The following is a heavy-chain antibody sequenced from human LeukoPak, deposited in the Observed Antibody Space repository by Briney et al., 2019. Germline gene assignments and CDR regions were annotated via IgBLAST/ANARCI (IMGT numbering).Heavy chain of an antibody. CDR1: GYTFTDLY. Sequence: ATVKISCKSFGYTFTDLYINWVRQAPGKGPEWVGRVDPADGETRYADKLQGRVAMTADTSTGTAYMELQSLKFDDSAVYYCAAGVNHWGQGTLVSVSS. V-gene: IGHV1-69-2*01. CDR3: AAGVNH. CDR2: VDPADGET. J-gene: IGHJ4*02.